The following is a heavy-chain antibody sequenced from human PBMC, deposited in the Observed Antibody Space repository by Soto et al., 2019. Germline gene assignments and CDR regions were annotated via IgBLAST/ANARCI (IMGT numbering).Heavy chain of an antibody. V-gene: IGHV4-59*01. J-gene: IGHJ5*02. CDR3: ARASSYYDFWSGYSYANWFDP. Sequence: SETLSLTCTVSGGSISSYYWSWIRQPPGKGLEWIGYIYYSGSTNYNPSLKSRVTISVDTSKNQFSLKLSSVTAADTAVYYCARASSYYDFWSGYSYANWFDPWGQGTLVTVSS. CDR1: GGSISSYY. CDR2: IYYSGST. D-gene: IGHD3-3*01.